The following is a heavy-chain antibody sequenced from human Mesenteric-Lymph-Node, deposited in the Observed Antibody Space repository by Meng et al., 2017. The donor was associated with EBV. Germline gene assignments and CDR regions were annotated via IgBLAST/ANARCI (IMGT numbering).Heavy chain of an antibody. J-gene: IGHJ5*02. CDR3: ASVIYGSGLNSWFDP. CDR2: IHHSGAT. CDR1: GGSISSDNW. V-gene: IGHV4-4*02. Sequence: QGLLQGSGPGLVKPSGPLSLTCAVSGGSISSDNWWTWVRQPPGKGLEWIGEIHHSGATNYNPSLKSRVTISVDKSKNQFSLKLSSVTAADAAVYFCASVIYGSGLNSWFDPWGHGTLVTVSS. D-gene: IGHD3-10*01.